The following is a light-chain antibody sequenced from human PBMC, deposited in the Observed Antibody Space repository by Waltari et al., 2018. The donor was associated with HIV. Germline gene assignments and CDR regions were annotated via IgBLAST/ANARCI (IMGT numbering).Light chain of an antibody. CDR1: ALPKKY. CDR3: QSTDFDGTWV. CDR2: KDI. Sequence: SYDLTQTPSLSVSPEQPPRINCSRVALPKKYSSWYRQKAGQAPVLLIYKDIERPSGIPERISGSGSGTGITLTISGVQAEDEGDYFCQSTDFDGTWVFGGGTRLTVL. J-gene: IGLJ3*02. V-gene: IGLV3-25*03.